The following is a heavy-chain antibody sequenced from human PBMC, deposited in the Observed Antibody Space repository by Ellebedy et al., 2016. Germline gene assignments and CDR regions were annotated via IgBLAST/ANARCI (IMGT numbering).Heavy chain of an antibody. CDR2: ISGSGGST. CDR1: GFTFSSYA. D-gene: IGHD3-22*01. J-gene: IGHJ4*02. V-gene: IGHV3-23*01. Sequence: GESLKISXAASGFTFSSYAMSWVRLAPGKGLEWVSTISGSGGSTYHADSVKGRFTISRDNSKNTLYLEMNSLRAEDTAVHYCASYYSSATGFDFWGQGTLVTVSS. CDR3: ASYYSSATGFDF.